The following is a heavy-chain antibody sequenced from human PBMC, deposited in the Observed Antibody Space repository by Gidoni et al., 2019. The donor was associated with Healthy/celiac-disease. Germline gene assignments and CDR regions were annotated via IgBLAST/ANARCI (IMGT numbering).Heavy chain of an antibody. V-gene: IGHV1-2*02. CDR3: ARGSIAARRYALDY. CDR1: CYTFPGYY. J-gene: IGHJ4*02. CDR2: INPNSGGT. D-gene: IGHD6-6*01. Sequence: QVQLVQSGAEAKKPGALVKVSYTASCYTFPGYYMHWVRQAPGQGLEWMGWINPNSGGTNYEQKLQGRVTMTRDTSISTAYMELSRLRADDTAVYYCARGSIAARRYALDYWGQGTLVTVSS.